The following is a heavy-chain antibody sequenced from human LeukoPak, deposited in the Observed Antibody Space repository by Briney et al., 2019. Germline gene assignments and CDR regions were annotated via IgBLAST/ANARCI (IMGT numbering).Heavy chain of an antibody. J-gene: IGHJ6*02. Sequence: SETLSLTCTVSGGSISSYYWSWIRQPPGKGLEWIGYIYYSGSTNYNPSLKSRVTISVDTSKNQFSLKLSSVTAADTAVYHCARMGYYYNGMDVWGQGTTVTVSS. CDR3: ARMGYYYNGMDV. D-gene: IGHD1-26*01. CDR1: GGSISSYY. CDR2: IYYSGST. V-gene: IGHV4-59*01.